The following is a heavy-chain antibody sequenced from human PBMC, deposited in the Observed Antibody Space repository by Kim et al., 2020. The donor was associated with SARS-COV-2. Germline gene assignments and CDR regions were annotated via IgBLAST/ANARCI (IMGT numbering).Heavy chain of an antibody. CDR2: IYYSGST. CDR3: ARHDSGPLFDP. D-gene: IGHD4-17*01. V-gene: IGHV4-39*01. J-gene: IGHJ5*02. CDR1: GGSISSSSYY. Sequence: SETLSLTCTVSGGSISSSSYYWGWIRQPPGKGLEWIGSIYYSGSTYYNPSLKSRVTISVDTSKNQFSLKLSSVTAADTAVYYCARHDSGPLFDPWGQGTLVTVSS.